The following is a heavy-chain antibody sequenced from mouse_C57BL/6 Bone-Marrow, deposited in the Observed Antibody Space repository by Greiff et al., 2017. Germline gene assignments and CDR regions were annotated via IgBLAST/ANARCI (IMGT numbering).Heavy chain of an antibody. J-gene: IGHJ3*01. D-gene: IGHD1-1*01. CDR3: ARNYGSSGAY. Sequence: VQLQQSVAELVRPGASVKLSCTASGFNIKNTYMHWVKQRPEQGLEGIGRIDPANGNTKYAPKLQGQGTITADTSSTTASLQLSRLTSEDTAIYYCARNYGSSGAYWAQGTLVTVSA. CDR2: IDPANGNT. V-gene: IGHV14-3*01. CDR1: GFNIKNTY.